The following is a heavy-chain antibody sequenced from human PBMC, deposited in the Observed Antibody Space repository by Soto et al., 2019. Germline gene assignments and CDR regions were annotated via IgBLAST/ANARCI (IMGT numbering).Heavy chain of an antibody. V-gene: IGHV3-23*01. D-gene: IGHD3-10*01. Sequence: VQLLESGGGLVQPGRSLGLSCAGSGFTFANYAMSWVRQAPGKGLEWVSVLSNSGGTTYYADSVKGRFTISRDNFKNTLYLQLDSLRAEDTAIYYCARFEGGASGTYGLDVWGQGTTVTVSS. CDR3: ARFEGGASGTYGLDV. J-gene: IGHJ6*02. CDR1: GFTFANYA. CDR2: LSNSGGTT.